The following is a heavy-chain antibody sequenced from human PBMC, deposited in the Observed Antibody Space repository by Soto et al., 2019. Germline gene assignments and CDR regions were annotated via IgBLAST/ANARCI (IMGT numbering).Heavy chain of an antibody. D-gene: IGHD3-22*01. CDR1: GLIFSDNS. J-gene: IGHJ6*02. CDR3: AIDSSGRQYYGMDV. V-gene: IGHV3-48*02. CDR2: ITTTSSTM. Sequence: PGGSLRLSCTPPGLIFSDNSMNWVRQAPGKGLEWISYITTTSSTMYYADSVKGRFTISRDNAKNSLYLQMNSLRDEDTAVYYCAIDSSGRQYYGMDVWGQGTTVTVSS.